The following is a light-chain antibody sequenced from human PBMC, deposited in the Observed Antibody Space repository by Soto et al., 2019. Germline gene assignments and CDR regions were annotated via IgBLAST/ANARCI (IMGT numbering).Light chain of an antibody. CDR3: QQYDNLIT. V-gene: IGKV1-5*03. Sequence: DIQMTQSPSTLSASVGDRVSINCRASQSISAWLAWYQQKPGKTPRLLIYKASTLEIGVPSRFSGSGSGTEFTLTISNLQPEDIATYYCQQYDNLITFGQGTRLEIK. J-gene: IGKJ5*01. CDR2: KAS. CDR1: QSISAW.